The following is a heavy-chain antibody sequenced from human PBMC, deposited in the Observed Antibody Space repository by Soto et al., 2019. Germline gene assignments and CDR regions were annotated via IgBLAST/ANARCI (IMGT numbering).Heavy chain of an antibody. V-gene: IGHV3-21*01. J-gene: IGHJ4*02. D-gene: IGHD6-13*01. Sequence: GGSLRLSCAASGFTFSSYSMNWVRQAPGKGLEWVSSISSSSSYIYYADSVKGRFTISRDNAKNSLYLQMNSLRAEDTAVYYCARDLGVAAAGTPDYFDYWGQGTLVTVSS. CDR2: ISSSSSYI. CDR1: GFTFSSYS. CDR3: ARDLGVAAAGTPDYFDY.